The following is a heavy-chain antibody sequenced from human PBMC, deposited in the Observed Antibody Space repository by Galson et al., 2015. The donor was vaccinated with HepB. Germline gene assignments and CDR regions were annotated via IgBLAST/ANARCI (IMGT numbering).Heavy chain of an antibody. CDR2: IRSKAYGGTT. CDR1: GFTFGDYA. J-gene: IGHJ6*02. D-gene: IGHD2-2*01. V-gene: IGHV3-49*03. CDR3: TRGDCSSTSCYFRGMDV. Sequence: SLRLSCAASGFTFGDYAMSWFRQAPGKGLEWVGFIRSKAYGGTTEYAASVKGRFTISRDDSKSIAYLQMNSLKTEDTAVYYCTRGDCSSTSCYFRGMDVWGQGTTVTVSS.